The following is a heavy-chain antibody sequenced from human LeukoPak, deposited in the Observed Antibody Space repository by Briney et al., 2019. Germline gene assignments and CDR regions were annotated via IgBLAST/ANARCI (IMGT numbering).Heavy chain of an antibody. CDR1: GYSISSGYY. CDR2: IYHSGST. D-gene: IGHD3-10*01. CDR3: ARHVISYYGSGSLHWFDP. J-gene: IGHJ5*02. V-gene: IGHV4-38-2*01. Sequence: SETLSLTCAVSGYSISSGYYWGWIRQPPGKGLERIGSIYHSGSTYYNPSLKSRVTISVDTSKNQFSLKLSSVTAADTAVYYCARHVISYYGSGSLHWFDPWGQGTLVTVSS.